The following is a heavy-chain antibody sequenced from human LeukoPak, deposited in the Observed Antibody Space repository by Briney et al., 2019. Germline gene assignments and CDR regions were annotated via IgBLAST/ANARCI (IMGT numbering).Heavy chain of an antibody. D-gene: IGHD5-18*01. CDR3: ARETAMVTGALDY. Sequence: ASVKVSCKASGYTFTGYYMHWVRQAPGQGLEWMGWINPNSGGTNYAQKFQGRATMTRDTSISTAYMELSRLRSDDTAVYYCARETAMVTGALDYWGQGTLVTVSS. CDR2: INPNSGGT. V-gene: IGHV1-2*02. CDR1: GYTFTGYY. J-gene: IGHJ4*02.